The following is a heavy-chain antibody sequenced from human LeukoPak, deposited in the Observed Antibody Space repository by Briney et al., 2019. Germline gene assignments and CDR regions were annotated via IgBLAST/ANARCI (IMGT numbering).Heavy chain of an antibody. J-gene: IGHJ4*02. D-gene: IGHD2-21*01. CDR1: GFTVSSNY. V-gene: IGHV3-53*01. CDR2: IYSGGST. CDR3: AKVREDTIYYFDY. Sequence: GGSLRLSCAASGFTVSSNYMSWVRQAPGKGLEWVSVIYSGGSTYYADSVKGRFTVSRDNSKNTLYLQMNSLRGEDTALYYCAKVREDTIYYFDYWGRGTLVTVSS.